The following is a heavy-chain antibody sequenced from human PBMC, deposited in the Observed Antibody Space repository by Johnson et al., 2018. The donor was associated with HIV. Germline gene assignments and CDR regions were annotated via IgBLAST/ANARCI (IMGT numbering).Heavy chain of an antibody. CDR3: AGGRGTFDI. CDR1: GFTFSSYA. CDR2: ISYDGSNK. D-gene: IGHD3-16*01. Sequence: QVQLVESGGGVVQPGRSLRLSCAASGFTFSSYALHWVRQAPGKGLEWVTVISYDGSNKYYADSVKGRFTISRDNSKNTLYLQMNSLRVEDTAVYYCAGGRGTFDIWGQGTMVTVSS. V-gene: IGHV3-30*04. J-gene: IGHJ3*02.